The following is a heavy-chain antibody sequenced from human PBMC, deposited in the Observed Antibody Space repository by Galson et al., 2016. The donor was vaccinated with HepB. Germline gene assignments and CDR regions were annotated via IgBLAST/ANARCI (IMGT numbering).Heavy chain of an antibody. CDR3: PSNDNDYWNAPAAS. V-gene: IGHV1-69*16. J-gene: IGHJ5*02. CDR1: GGDFSTYT. CDR2: IIPILGAL. Sequence: QSGAEVKKPGESLKISCKASGGDFSTYTITWVRQGPGQGLEWMGGIIPILGALNYAQRFQGRVAINADESTKTVYMELSSLRTEDPAVYFWPSNDNDYWNAPAASWGQGTRVSVSS. D-gene: IGHD3-3*01.